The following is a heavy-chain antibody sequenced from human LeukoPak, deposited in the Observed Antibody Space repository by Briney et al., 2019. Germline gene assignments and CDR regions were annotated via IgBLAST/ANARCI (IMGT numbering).Heavy chain of an antibody. J-gene: IGHJ4*02. CDR1: GFTLSSNY. Sequence: GGSLRLSCAASGFTLSSNYMSWVREAPGKGLEWVSLIYSGGNTYYADSVKGRFTISRDNSKNTLYFQMNSLRAEDTAVYYCARGDSSGWDFDYWGQGTLVTVSS. CDR3: ARGDSSGWDFDY. D-gene: IGHD6-19*01. CDR2: IYSGGNT. V-gene: IGHV3-53*01.